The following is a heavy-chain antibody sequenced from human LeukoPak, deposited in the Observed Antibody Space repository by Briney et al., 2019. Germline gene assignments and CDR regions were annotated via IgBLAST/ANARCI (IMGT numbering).Heavy chain of an antibody. D-gene: IGHD2-21*02. V-gene: IGHV3-30*01. CDR1: GFTFSNYA. CDR2: ISYAGNNK. J-gene: IGHJ4*02. Sequence: PGRSLRLSCAASGFTFSNYAMHGVRQAPGKGLEWVAFISYAGNNKNYADSVKGRFTISRDNSKNTLYVQMNSLRAEDTAVYYCARDCGGDCYSGTFDYWGQGTLVTVSS. CDR3: ARDCGGDCYSGTFDY.